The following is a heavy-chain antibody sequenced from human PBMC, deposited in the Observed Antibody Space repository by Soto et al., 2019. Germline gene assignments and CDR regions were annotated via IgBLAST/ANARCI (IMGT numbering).Heavy chain of an antibody. V-gene: IGHV1-69*13. J-gene: IGHJ4*02. D-gene: IGHD6-19*01. CDR2: IIPIFGTA. Sequence: SVKVSCKASGGTFSSYAISWVRQAPGQGLEWMGGIIPIFGTANYAQKFQGRVTITADESTSTAYMELSSLRSEDTAVYYCASAELSGYSSGWYGTDYWGQGTLVTVSS. CDR3: ASAELSGYSSGWYGTDY. CDR1: GGTFSSYA.